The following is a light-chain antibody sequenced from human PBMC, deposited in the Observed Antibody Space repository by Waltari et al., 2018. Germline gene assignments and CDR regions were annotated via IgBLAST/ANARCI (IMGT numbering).Light chain of an antibody. J-gene: IGKJ1*01. Sequence: LLQSGVKTYLHCYWQKPDQSPQLLVSEVSSRFSGVPDRFGGSGSGTDFTLKISRVEAEDVGVYYCMQGIDLPRTFGQGTKVEIK. V-gene: IGKV2-29*02. CDR2: EVS. CDR3: MQGIDLPRT. CDR1: LLQSGVKTY.